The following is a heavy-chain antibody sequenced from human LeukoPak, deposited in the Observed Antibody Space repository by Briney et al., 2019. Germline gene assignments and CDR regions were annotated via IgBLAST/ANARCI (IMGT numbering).Heavy chain of an antibody. D-gene: IGHD1-26*01. CDR1: AFTFSSNW. J-gene: IGHJ3*02. Sequence: GGSLRLSCAASAFTFSSNWMHWVRQGPGKGLVWVSRINSDGSGTSYADSVKGRFTISRDNAKNTLYLQMNSLRAEDTAVYYCARAGEGLLAYSFDIWGQGTMVTVSS. CDR3: ARAGEGLLAYSFDI. V-gene: IGHV3-74*01. CDR2: INSDGSGT.